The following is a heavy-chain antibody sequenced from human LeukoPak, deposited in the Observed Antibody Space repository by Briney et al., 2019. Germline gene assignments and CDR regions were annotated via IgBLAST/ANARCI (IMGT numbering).Heavy chain of an antibody. Sequence: SGPTLVKPTQTLTLTCTFSGFSLSTSGVGVGWIRQPPGKALEWLALIYRNDDKRYSPSLKSRLTITKDTSKNQVVLTMTNMDPVDTATYYCARPIYDSSGYYGFNEYFQHWGQGTLVTVSS. CDR3: ARPIYDSSGYYGFNEYFQH. D-gene: IGHD3-22*01. CDR1: GFSLSTSGVG. V-gene: IGHV2-5*01. J-gene: IGHJ1*01. CDR2: IYRNDDK.